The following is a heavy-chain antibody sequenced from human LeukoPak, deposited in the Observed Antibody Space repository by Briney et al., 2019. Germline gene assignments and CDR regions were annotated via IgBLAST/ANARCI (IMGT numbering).Heavy chain of an antibody. CDR1: GGSISSGGYY. CDR2: IYYSGST. V-gene: IGHV4-31*03. D-gene: IGHD5-12*01. CDR3: ARSWSGYDFLGY. Sequence: SQTLSLTCTVSGGSISSGGYYWSWIRQHPGKGLEWIGYIYYSGSTYYNPSLKSRVTISVDTSKNQFSLKLSYVTAADTAVYYCARSWSGYDFLGYWGQGTLVTVSS. J-gene: IGHJ4*02.